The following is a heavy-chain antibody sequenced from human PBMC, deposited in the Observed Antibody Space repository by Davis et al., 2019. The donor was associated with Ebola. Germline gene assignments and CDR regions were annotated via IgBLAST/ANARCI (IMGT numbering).Heavy chain of an antibody. V-gene: IGHV1-18*04. D-gene: IGHD6-13*01. Sequence: ASVKVSCKASGYTFTSYGISWVRQAPRQGLEWMGWISPYNGNTNFAQKLQGRVNMTTDTSTSSAYMGLRSLRSDDTAVYYCARMAAAGTKLDVWGQGTTVTVSS. CDR1: GYTFTSYG. CDR2: ISPYNGNT. CDR3: ARMAAAGTKLDV. J-gene: IGHJ6*02.